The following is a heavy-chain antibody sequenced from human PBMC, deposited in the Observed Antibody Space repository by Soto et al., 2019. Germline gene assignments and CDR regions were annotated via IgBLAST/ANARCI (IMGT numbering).Heavy chain of an antibody. V-gene: IGHV3-53*01. CDR2: IYSGGYT. CDR1: GFTVSNNY. CDR3: AKTYYDFPSGYYFDY. D-gene: IGHD3-3*01. J-gene: IGHJ4*02. Sequence: EVQLVESGGGLIQPGGSLRLSCAVSGFTVSNNYMSWVRQAPGKGLEGVSVIYSGGYTAYGDSVKGRFTISRDNSRKTLSLQMNSLRAEDTALYYCAKTYYDFPSGYYFDYWGQGALVTVSS.